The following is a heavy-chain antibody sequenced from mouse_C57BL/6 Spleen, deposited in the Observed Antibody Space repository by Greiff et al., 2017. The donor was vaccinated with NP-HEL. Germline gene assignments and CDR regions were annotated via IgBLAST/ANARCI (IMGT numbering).Heavy chain of an antibody. CDR1: GYTFTSYW. Sequence: VQLQQPGAELVMPGASVKLSCKASGYTFTSYWMHWVKQRPGQGLEWIGEIDPSDSYTNYNQKFKGKSTLTVDKSSSTAYMQLSSLTSEDSAVYYCARPDYYYGSRNYAMDYWGQGTSVTVSS. V-gene: IGHV1-69*01. J-gene: IGHJ4*01. CDR3: ARPDYYYGSRNYAMDY. CDR2: IDPSDSYT. D-gene: IGHD1-1*01.